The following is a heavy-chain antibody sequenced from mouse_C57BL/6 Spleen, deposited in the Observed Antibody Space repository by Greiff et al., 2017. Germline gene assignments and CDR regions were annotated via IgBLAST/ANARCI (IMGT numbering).Heavy chain of an antibody. CDR1: GYTFTSYW. CDR3: ANYYGSGHWYFDV. CDR2: IHPNSGST. V-gene: IGHV1-64*01. J-gene: IGHJ1*03. D-gene: IGHD1-1*01. Sequence: QVQLQQPGAELVKPGASVKLSCKASGYTFTSYWMHWVKQRPGQGLEWIGMIHPNSGSTNYNEKFKSKATLTVDKSSSTAYMQLSSRTSEDSAVYYCANYYGSGHWYFDVWGTGTTVTVSS.